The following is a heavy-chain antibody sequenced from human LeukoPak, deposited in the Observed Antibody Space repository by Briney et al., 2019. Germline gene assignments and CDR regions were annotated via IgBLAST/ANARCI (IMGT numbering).Heavy chain of an antibody. CDR2: MHSSGST. J-gene: IGHJ4*02. V-gene: IGHV4-61*02. CDR1: GGSISSGTYY. Sequence: SETLSLTCTVSGGSISSGTYYWSWIRQPAGKGLEWIGRMHSSGSTNYNPSLKSRVTISVDTSKNQFSLKLSSVTAADTAVYYCARLGYSGYLTDYWGQGTLVTVSS. CDR3: ARLGYSGYLTDY. D-gene: IGHD5-12*01.